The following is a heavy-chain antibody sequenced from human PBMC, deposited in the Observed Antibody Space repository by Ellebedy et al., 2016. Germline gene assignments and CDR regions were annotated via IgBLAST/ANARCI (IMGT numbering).Heavy chain of an antibody. J-gene: IGHJ4*02. CDR2: ISTSGNT. CDR3: ATLTIPGGSDF. V-gene: IGHV4-61*02. CDR1: GDSINSGAYY. D-gene: IGHD3-3*01. Sequence: SETLSLXXTVSGDSINSGAYYWSWIRQPAGKGLEWIGRISTSGNTIYNPSLKSRVTMSVDTSKNHFSLELTSVTAADTAVYYCATLTIPGGSDFWGLGTLVTVSS.